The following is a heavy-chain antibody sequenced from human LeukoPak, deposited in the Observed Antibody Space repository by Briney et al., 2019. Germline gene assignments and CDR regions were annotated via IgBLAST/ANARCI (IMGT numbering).Heavy chain of an antibody. CDR3: ARRSAAKDAFDI. V-gene: IGHV3-74*01. J-gene: IGHJ3*02. D-gene: IGHD6-25*01. CDR1: GFTFSSYW. Sequence: GGSLRLSCAASGFTFSSYWMHWVRQAPGKGLVWVSRINSDGGSTSYTDSVKGRFTISRDNAKNTLYLQMNSLRAEDAAVYYCARRSAAKDAFDIWGQGTKVTVSS. CDR2: INSDGGST.